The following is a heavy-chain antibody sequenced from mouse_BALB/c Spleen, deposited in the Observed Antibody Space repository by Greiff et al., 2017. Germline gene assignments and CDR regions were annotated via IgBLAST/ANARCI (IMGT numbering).Heavy chain of an antibody. D-gene: IGHD4-1*01. CDR2: INPSTGYT. CDR1: GYTFTSYW. Sequence: LEESGAELAKPGASVKMSCKASGYTFTSYWMHWVKQRPGQGLEWIGYINPSTGYTEYNQKFKDKATLTADKSSSTAYMQLSSLTSEDSAVYYCARGNWEYYFDYWGQGTTLTVSS. J-gene: IGHJ2*01. CDR3: ARGNWEYYFDY. V-gene: IGHV1-7*01.